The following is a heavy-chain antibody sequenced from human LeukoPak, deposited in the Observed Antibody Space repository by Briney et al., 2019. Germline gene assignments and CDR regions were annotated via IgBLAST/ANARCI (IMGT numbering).Heavy chain of an antibody. V-gene: IGHV3-53*01. D-gene: IGHD6-13*01. J-gene: IGHJ6*02. Sequence: GGSLRLSCAASGFTFSSYAMHWVRQAPGKGLEWVSVIYSGGSTYYADSVKGRFTISRDNSKNTLYLQMNSLRAEDTAVYYCARDPRAAAPFYGMDVWGQGTTVTVSS. CDR1: GFTFSSYA. CDR3: ARDPRAAAPFYGMDV. CDR2: IYSGGST.